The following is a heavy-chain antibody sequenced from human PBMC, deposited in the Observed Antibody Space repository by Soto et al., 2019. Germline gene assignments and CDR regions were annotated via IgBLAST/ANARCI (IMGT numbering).Heavy chain of an antibody. Sequence: SETLSLTCTVSGGSISSGDYYWSWIRQPPGKGLEWIGYIYYSGSTYYNPSLKSRVTISVDTSKNQFSLKLSSVTAADTAAYYCARGNGWDFSKWFDPWGQGTLVTVSS. V-gene: IGHV4-30-4*01. D-gene: IGHD4-4*01. J-gene: IGHJ5*02. CDR2: IYYSGST. CDR1: GGSISSGDYY. CDR3: ARGNGWDFSKWFDP.